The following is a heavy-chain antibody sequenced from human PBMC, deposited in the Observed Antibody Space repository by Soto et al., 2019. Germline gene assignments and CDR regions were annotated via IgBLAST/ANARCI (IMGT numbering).Heavy chain of an antibody. CDR1: GFTFTKAY. D-gene: IGHD1-26*01. V-gene: IGHV3-15*01. CDR3: ATEGGYPGSNFYGAY. CDR2: IKGSHAGGTT. J-gene: IGHJ4*02. Sequence: EVQLVESGGGLVEPGGSIRLSCVASGFTFTKAYMTWVRQAPGKGLEWVGRIKGSHAGGTTDYATSVKGRFTISRDDSKNPLHLQRNSLKTEDTSVYYCATEGGYPGSNFYGAYWGQGTLVTVSS.